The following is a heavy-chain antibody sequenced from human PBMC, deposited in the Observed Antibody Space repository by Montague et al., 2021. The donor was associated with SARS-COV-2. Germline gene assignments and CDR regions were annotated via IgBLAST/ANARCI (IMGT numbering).Heavy chain of an antibody. J-gene: IGHJ5*02. V-gene: IGHV4-39*01. D-gene: IGHD5-12*01. CDR1: GGSISSSSYY. CDR3: ARGHSGYEDPTVLDP. CDR2: IYYSGST. Sequence: SETLSLTCTVSGGSISSSSYYWGWIRQPPGKGLEWMGSIYYSGSTYYNPSLKSRVTISVDTSKNQFSLKLSSVTAADTAVYYCARGHSGYEDPTVLDPWGQGTLVTVSS.